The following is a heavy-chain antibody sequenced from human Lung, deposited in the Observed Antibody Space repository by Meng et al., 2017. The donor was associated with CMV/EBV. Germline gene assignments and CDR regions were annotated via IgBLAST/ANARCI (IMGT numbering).Heavy chain of an antibody. Sequence: GGSLRLXCAASGFTFSSYAMSWVRQAPGKGLEWVSVIYSGGSSTYYADSVKGRFTISRDNSKNTLYLQMNSLRAEDTAVYYCAKDHRARYCSGGSCYYYYGMDVWXQGTTVTVSS. CDR2: IYSGGSST. V-gene: IGHV3-23*03. J-gene: IGHJ6*02. D-gene: IGHD2-15*01. CDR3: AKDHRARYCSGGSCYYYYGMDV. CDR1: GFTFSSYA.